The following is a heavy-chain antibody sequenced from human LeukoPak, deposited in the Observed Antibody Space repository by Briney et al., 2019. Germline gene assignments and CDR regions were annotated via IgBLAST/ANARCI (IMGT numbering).Heavy chain of an antibody. CDR2: IYYSGST. J-gene: IGHJ4*02. D-gene: IGHD4-23*01. V-gene: IGHV4-59*01. CDR1: GGSISSYY. CDR3: ASGDYGGDYFDY. Sequence: PSETLSLTCTVSGGSISSYYWSWIRQPPGKGLGWIGYIYYSGSTNYNPSLKSRVTISIDTSKNQFSLKLSSVTAADTAVYYCASGDYGGDYFDYWGQGTLVTVSS.